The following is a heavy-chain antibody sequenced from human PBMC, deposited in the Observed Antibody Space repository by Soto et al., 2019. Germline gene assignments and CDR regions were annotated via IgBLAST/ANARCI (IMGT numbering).Heavy chain of an antibody. CDR3: ARGWGRIFDY. V-gene: IGHV4-34*01. CDR2: INHSGST. Sequence: QVQLQPWGAGLLKPSETLSLTCAVNGGSLSGYYWSWIRQPPGKGMEWIGEINHSGSTNYNPSLKSRFTISVDTSKNQFSLKLSSVTAADTAVFYCARGWGRIFDYWGQGTLVTVSS. D-gene: IGHD7-27*01. CDR1: GGSLSGYY. J-gene: IGHJ4*02.